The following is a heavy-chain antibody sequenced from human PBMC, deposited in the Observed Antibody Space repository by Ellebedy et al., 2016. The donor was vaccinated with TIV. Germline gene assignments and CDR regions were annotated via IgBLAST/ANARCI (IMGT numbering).Heavy chain of an antibody. V-gene: IGHV4-31*03. D-gene: IGHD2-2*01. CDR1: GGSISSGGYY. Sequence: SETLSLTXTVSGGSISSGGYYWSWIRQHPGKGLEWIGYIYYSGSTYYNPSLKSRVTISVDTSKNQFSLKLSSVTAADTAVYYCARGRGLPAAPNFDYWGQGTLVTVSS. J-gene: IGHJ4*02. CDR2: IYYSGST. CDR3: ARGRGLPAAPNFDY.